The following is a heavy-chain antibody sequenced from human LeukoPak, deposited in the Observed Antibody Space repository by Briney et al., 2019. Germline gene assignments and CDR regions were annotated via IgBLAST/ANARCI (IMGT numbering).Heavy chain of an antibody. CDR1: DGSISSSSYY. CDR2: IYYTGSI. V-gene: IGHV4-39*07. J-gene: IGHJ4*02. CDR3: ARDPQNYGDYEGHGDY. D-gene: IGHD4-17*01. Sequence: LETLSLTCSVSDGSISSSSYYWGWIRQPPGKGLEWIGNIYYTGSIYHNPSLKSRVTISVDTSKNQFSLKLSSVTAADTAVYYCARDPQNYGDYEGHGDYWGQGTLVTVSS.